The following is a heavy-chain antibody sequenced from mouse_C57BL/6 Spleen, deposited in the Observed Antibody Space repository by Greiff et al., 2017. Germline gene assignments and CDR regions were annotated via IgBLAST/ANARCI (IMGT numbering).Heavy chain of an antibody. D-gene: IGHD1-1*01. CDR3: ARRHYGSSGAMGY. Sequence: QVQLQQSGAELVRPGTSVKVSCKASGYAFTNYLIEWVKQRPGQGLEWIGVINPGSGGTNYNEQFKGKAKLTAETSTSTAYMQLSSLTSENTAVYYCARRHYGSSGAMGYWGQGTSVTVSS. CDR2: INPGSGGT. CDR1: GYAFTNYL. V-gene: IGHV1-54*01. J-gene: IGHJ4*01.